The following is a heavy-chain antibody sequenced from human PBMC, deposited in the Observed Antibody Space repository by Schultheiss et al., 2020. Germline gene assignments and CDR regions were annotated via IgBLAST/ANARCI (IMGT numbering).Heavy chain of an antibody. CDR3: ARVAAADYYFDY. V-gene: IGHV5-51*01. CDR2: IYPDDSDT. Sequence: GESLKISCKGSGYSFTSYWIAWVRQMPGKGLEWMGIIYPDDSDTRYSPSFQGQVTISADKSISTAYLQWRSLKASDTAMYYCARVAAADYYFDYWGQGTLVTVSS. D-gene: IGHD6-13*01. CDR1: GYSFTSYW. J-gene: IGHJ4*02.